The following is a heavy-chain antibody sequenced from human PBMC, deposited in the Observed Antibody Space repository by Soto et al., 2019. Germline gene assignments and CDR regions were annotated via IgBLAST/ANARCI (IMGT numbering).Heavy chain of an antibody. D-gene: IGHD3-10*01. CDR3: TRRYSYGSGKYGVDL. CDR1: GGSISSSSYY. V-gene: IGHV4-39*01. Sequence: SETLSLTCTVSGGSISSSSYYWSWIRRTPGKGLEWIGSISYSGSSVYNPSLNSRGTISVDKPKNQFSLGLSSVTAADTAVYYCTRRYSYGSGKYGVDLWGQGTTVTVSS. CDR2: ISYSGSS. J-gene: IGHJ6*02.